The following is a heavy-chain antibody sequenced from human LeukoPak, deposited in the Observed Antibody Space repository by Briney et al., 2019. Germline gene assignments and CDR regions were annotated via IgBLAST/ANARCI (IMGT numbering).Heavy chain of an antibody. V-gene: IGHV1-2*02. CDR3: ARAQGPASYLDF. CDR2: IKPNSGAT. CDR1: GYTFSANY. D-gene: IGHD3-10*01. J-gene: IGHJ4*02. Sequence: ASVRVSCKTSGYTFSANYIHWVRQAPGQRLEWMGWIKPNSGATKSAQKFQGRVTLTRDTPITTAYIELSSLRPDDTAMYYCARAQGPASYLDFWGQGILVTVSS.